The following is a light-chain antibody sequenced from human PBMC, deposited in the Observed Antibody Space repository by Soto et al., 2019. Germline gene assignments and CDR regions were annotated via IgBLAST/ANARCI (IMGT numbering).Light chain of an antibody. J-gene: IGLJ3*02. CDR1: SSDVGGYNY. CDR2: DVT. Sequence: QLASVSGSPGQSITISCTGTSSDVGGYNYVSWYQHHPGKAPKLMIYDVTNRPSGVSNRFSGSKSGNTASLTISGLQAEDEADYYCTSYTTSSPYLVFGGGTKLTVL. CDR3: TSYTTSSPYLV. V-gene: IGLV2-14*03.